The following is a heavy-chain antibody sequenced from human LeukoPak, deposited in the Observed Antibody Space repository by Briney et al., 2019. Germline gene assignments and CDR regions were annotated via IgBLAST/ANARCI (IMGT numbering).Heavy chain of an antibody. CDR3: ARASYCSGGSCYRPFDY. V-gene: IGHV4-4*07. CDR2: IYTSGST. Sequence: SETLSLTCTVSGGSISSYYWSWIRQPAGKGLEWIGRIYTSGSTNYNPSLKSRVTMSVDTSKNQFSLKLSSVTAADTAVYYCARASYCSGGSCYRPFDYWGQGTLVTVSS. J-gene: IGHJ4*02. CDR1: GGSISSYY. D-gene: IGHD2-15*01.